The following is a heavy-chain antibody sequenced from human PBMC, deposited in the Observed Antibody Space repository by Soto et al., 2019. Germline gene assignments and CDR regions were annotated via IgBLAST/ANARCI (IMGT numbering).Heavy chain of an antibody. D-gene: IGHD3-9*01. V-gene: IGHV3-30*18. CDR3: AKDRVLRYFDCSRDYVMDG. J-gene: IGHJ6*02. CDR1: VYTFTGYG. CDR2: ISYDGSNK. Sequence: SWKSSVYTFTGYGISLVRQAPGKGLEWVAVISYDGSNKYYSDSVKGRFTISRDNSKNTLYLQMNSLSAEDTAVYYCAKDRVLRYFDCSRDYVMDGWGQGTTVTVSS.